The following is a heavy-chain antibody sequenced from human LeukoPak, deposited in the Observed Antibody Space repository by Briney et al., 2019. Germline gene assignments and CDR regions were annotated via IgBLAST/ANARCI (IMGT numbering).Heavy chain of an antibody. V-gene: IGHV4-61*02. CDR3: AREGSGYYGGAFDI. D-gene: IGHD3-22*01. CDR2: IYTSGST. CDR1: GGSISSGSYY. J-gene: IGHJ3*02. Sequence: PSETLSLTCTVSGGSISSGSYYWSWIRQPAGKGLEWIGRIYTSGSTNYNPSLKSRVTISVDTSKNRFSLKLSSVTAADTAVYYCAREGSGYYGGAFDIWGQGTMVTVSS.